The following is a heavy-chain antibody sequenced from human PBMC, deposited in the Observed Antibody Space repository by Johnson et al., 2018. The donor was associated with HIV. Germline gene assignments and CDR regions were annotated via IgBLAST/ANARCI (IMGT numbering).Heavy chain of an antibody. J-gene: IGHJ3*02. Sequence: QVQLVESGGGVVQPGRSLRLSCSASGFTFSNYGMHWVRQAPGKGLEWVAVIWSDGNRKYYVDSVKARFTISSDNSKNTLYLQMNSLRAEDTAVYYCAKDRGIGAHDGVDNWGQGTMVTVSA. CDR2: IWSDGNRK. CDR3: AKDRGIGAHDGVDN. CDR1: GFTFSNYG. D-gene: IGHD3-10*01. V-gene: IGHV3-33*06.